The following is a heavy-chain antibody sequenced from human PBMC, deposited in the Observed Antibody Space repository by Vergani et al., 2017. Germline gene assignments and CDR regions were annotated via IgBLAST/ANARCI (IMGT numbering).Heavy chain of an antibody. CDR2: ISGSGGNT. V-gene: IGHV3-23*01. D-gene: IGHD2-21*01. J-gene: IGHJ6*02. Sequence: EVQLLESGGNLIQPGGSLRLSCGASGFTFSSYAMTWVRLAPGKGLQWVSAISGSGGNTFYTDSVKGRFTISRDNYKDTLYLQMNSLRVEDTAIYYCAKARDPNCKGGNCYSYYYGLDLWGQGTTVTVSS. CDR1: GFTFSSYA. CDR3: AKARDPNCKGGNCYSYYYGLDL.